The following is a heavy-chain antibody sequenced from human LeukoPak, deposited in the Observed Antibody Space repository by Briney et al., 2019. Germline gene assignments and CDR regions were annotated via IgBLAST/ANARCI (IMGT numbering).Heavy chain of an antibody. CDR2: IYYSGST. D-gene: IGHD2-8*01. CDR1: GGSINSGPYY. V-gene: IGHV4-31*03. J-gene: IGHJ6*03. Sequence: SETLSLTCTVSGGSINSGPYYWTWIRQHPGKGLEWIGYIYYSGSTYYNPSLKSRVSISVDTSKNQFSLKLSSVTAADTGVYYCARDLYTTRPDTYYYYLDVWGKGTTVTVSS. CDR3: ARDLYTTRPDTYYYYLDV.